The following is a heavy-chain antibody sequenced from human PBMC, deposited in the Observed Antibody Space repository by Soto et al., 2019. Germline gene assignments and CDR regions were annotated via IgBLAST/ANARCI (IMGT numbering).Heavy chain of an antibody. CDR2: ISGRGEST. CDR1: GFTFSSYA. D-gene: IGHD6-13*01. CDR3: ARWREQQLSRGYYGMDV. V-gene: IGHV3-23*01. J-gene: IGHJ6*02. Sequence: EAQLLESGGGLVQPGGSLRLSCAVSGFTFSSYAMSWVRQAPGKGLEWVSAISGRGESTYYADSVKGRFTISRDNSKNTLILQMNSLRVEYTAVYYCARWREQQLSRGYYGMDVWGQGTTVTVSS.